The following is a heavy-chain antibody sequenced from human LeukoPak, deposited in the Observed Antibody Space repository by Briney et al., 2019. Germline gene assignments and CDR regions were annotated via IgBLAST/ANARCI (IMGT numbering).Heavy chain of an antibody. CDR1: GGSISSYY. J-gene: IGHJ4*02. CDR2: IYNSGRT. V-gene: IGHV4-4*07. D-gene: IGHD5-12*01. CDR3: AREGGYSGYDYLAVGYYSDY. Sequence: SETLSLTCTVSGGSISSYYWSWVRQPAGKGLEWIGRIYNSGRTNYNPSLKSRATMSVDTSKNQFSLKLSSVTAADTAVYYCAREGGYSGYDYLAVGYYSDYWGQGTLVTVSS.